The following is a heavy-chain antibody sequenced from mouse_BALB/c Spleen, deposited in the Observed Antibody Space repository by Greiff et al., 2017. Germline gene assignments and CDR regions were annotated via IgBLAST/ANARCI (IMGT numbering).Heavy chain of an antibody. V-gene: IGHV2-9*02. J-gene: IGHJ2*01. CDR2: IWAGGST. Sequence: VQLVQSGPRLVAPTHSLSITCTVSGFSLTSYGVPWVRHPPGKGLEWMGVIWAGGSTNYYSALLSRLSISKDNSKSQVFLKMNSLQTDDTAMYYRARDPLYGGYWGQGTARTVSS. D-gene: IGHD1-2*01. CDR1: GFSLTSYG. CDR3: ARDPLYGGY.